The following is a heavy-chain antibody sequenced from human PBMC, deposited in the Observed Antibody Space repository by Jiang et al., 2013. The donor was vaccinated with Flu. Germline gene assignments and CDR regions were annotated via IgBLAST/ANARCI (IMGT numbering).Heavy chain of an antibody. Sequence: QSPSRGLEWLGRTYYRSKWYNEYAVXMRGRITINSDTSKNQXSLQLNSVTPDDTAIYYCATWRFDYWGQGTLVTVSS. CDR2: TYYRSKWYN. D-gene: IGHD5-24*01. V-gene: IGHV6-1*01. CDR3: ATWRFDY. J-gene: IGHJ4*02.